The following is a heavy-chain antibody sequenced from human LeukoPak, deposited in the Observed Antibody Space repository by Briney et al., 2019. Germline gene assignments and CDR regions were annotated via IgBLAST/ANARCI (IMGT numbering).Heavy chain of an antibody. D-gene: IGHD6-13*01. CDR1: GFTPSSYA. Sequence: RGSLRLSCAPSGFTPSSYAMSWVRQAPGKGLEWVSAISGSGGSTYYADSVKGRFTISRDNSKNTLYLQMNSLRAEDTAVYYCAKQPSIAASGACFDYWGQGTLVTVSS. CDR2: ISGSGGST. CDR3: AKQPSIAASGACFDY. V-gene: IGHV3-23*01. J-gene: IGHJ4*02.